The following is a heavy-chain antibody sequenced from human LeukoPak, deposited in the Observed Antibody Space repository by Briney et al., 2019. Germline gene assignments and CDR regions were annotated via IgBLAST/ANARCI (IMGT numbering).Heavy chain of an antibody. J-gene: IGHJ4*02. CDR3: ARGPTNGQTFDY. Sequence: GGSLRLSCVASGFTFSSSWMTWVRQAPGKGLEWVASIREDGSQKTAVDSVRGRFTISRDNAKNSVYLQMDSLRAEDTAVYYCARGPTNGQTFDYWGQGTLVTVSS. D-gene: IGHD2-8*01. CDR2: IREDGSQK. V-gene: IGHV3-7*01. CDR1: GFTFSSSW.